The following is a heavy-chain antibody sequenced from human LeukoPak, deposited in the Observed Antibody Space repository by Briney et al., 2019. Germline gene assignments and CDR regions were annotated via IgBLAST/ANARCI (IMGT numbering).Heavy chain of an antibody. D-gene: IGHD6-19*01. Sequence: AASVKVSCKASGYTFTSYDINWVRQATGQGLEWMGWMNPNSGNTGYAQKFQGRVTMTRNTSISTAYMELSSLRSEDTAVYYCAREAPKKNSSGWLGPYYYYGMDVWGQGTTVTVSS. CDR1: GYTFTSYD. CDR3: AREAPKKNSSGWLGPYYYYGMDV. V-gene: IGHV1-8*01. J-gene: IGHJ6*02. CDR2: MNPNSGNT.